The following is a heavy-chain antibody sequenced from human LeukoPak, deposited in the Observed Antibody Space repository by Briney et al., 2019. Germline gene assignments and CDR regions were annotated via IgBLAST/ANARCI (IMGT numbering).Heavy chain of an antibody. CDR3: ARTIIAAAGDNAFDI. CDR2: IYYSGST. CDR1: GGSISSYY. Sequence: SETLSLTCTVSGGSISSYYWSWIRQPPGKGLEWIGYIYYSGSTNYNPSLKSRVTISVDTSKNQFSLKLSSVTAADTAVYYCARTIIAAAGDNAFDIWGQGTMVTVSS. D-gene: IGHD6-13*01. V-gene: IGHV4-59*12. J-gene: IGHJ3*02.